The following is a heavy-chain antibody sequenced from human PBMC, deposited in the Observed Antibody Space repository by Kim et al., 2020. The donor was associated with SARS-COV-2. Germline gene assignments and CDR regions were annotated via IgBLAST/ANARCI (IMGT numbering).Heavy chain of an antibody. CDR1: GFTFSSYA. V-gene: IGHV3-23*01. D-gene: IGHD4-4*01. CDR2: VSGSGDRT. J-gene: IGHJ6*01. CDR3: AKDGGVGSWTTFQHYYY. Sequence: GGSLRLSCVASGFTFSSYAMNWVRRAPGKGLEWFSAVSGSGDRTWYADSVQGRFTISRDNSKTTLYLEMNSLRAEDTAVYYCAKDGGVGSWTTFQHYYY.